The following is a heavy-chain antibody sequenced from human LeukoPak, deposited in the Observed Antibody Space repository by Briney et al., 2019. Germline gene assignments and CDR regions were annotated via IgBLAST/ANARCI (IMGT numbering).Heavy chain of an antibody. V-gene: IGHV3-7*01. CDR3: ARVHYDFWMFRMDV. J-gene: IGHJ6*02. D-gene: IGHD3-3*01. Sequence: ECGGSLRLSCAASGFTLSRYWMSWVRQAPGKGLEGVANITQDGSEKYYVDSVKGRFTISRDNAKNSLYLQMNSLRAEDTAVYYCARVHYDFWMFRMDVWGQGTTVTVSS. CDR1: GFTLSRYW. CDR2: ITQDGSEK.